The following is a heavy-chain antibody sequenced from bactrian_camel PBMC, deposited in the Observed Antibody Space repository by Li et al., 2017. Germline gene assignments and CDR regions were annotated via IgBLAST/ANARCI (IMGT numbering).Heavy chain of an antibody. CDR1: GFTFSRKC. V-gene: IGHV3S28*01. Sequence: QLVESGGGSVQAGGSLRLSCAASGFTFSRKCLGWFRQVPGKEREGVAGIHTGGGSTYYADSVKGRFTISQDNAKSTMYLRMNSLKPEDTAVYYCAADWMRMVEWVECREGQGTQVTVS. J-gene: IGHJ4*01. CDR2: IHTGGGST. D-gene: IGHD3*01.